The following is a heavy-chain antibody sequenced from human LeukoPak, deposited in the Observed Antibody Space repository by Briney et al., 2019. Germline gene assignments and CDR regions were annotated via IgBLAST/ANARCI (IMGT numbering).Heavy chain of an antibody. CDR3: ARLGGYCSSTSCYLIDY. V-gene: IGHV1-18*01. D-gene: IGHD2-2*01. J-gene: IGHJ4*02. CDR2: ISAYNGNT. CDR1: GYTFTSYG. Sequence: ASVKVSCKASGYTFTSYGISWVRQAPGQGLEWMGWISAYNGNTNYAQKLQGRVTMTTDTSTSTAYMELRSLRSDDTAVYYRARLGGYCSSTSCYLIDYWGQGTLVTVSS.